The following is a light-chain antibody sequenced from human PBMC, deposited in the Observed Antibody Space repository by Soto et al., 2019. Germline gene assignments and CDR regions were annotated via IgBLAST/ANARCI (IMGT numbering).Light chain of an antibody. CDR3: SSYTSSSSVV. CDR2: DVS. CDR1: SSDVGGYNH. Sequence: QSALTQPASVSGSPGQSITISCTGTSSDVGGYNHVSWYQLHPGKPPKLMIYDVSIRPSGVSNRFSGSKSGNTASLTISGLQAEDETDYYCSSYTSSSSVVFGGGTQLTVL. J-gene: IGLJ2*01. V-gene: IGLV2-14*03.